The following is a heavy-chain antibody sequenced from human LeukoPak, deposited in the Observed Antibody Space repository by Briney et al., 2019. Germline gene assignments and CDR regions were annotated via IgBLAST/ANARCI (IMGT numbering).Heavy chain of an antibody. J-gene: IGHJ4*02. D-gene: IGHD3-3*01. V-gene: IGHV3-15*01. CDR2: IKSKTDGGTT. Sequence: PGGSLRLSCAASGFTFTSFAMSWVRQAPGKGLEWVGRIKSKTDGGTTDYAAPVKGRFTISRDDSKNTLYLQMNSLKTEDTAVYYCTTVFTYYDFWSGYYSVFDYWGQGTLVTVSS. CDR1: GFTFTSFA. CDR3: TTVFTYYDFWSGYYSVFDY.